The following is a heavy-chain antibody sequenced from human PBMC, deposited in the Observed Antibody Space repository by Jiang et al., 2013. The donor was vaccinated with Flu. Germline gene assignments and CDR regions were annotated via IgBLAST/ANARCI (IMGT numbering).Heavy chain of an antibody. CDR3: ARVPYYCSGGSCYGMDV. D-gene: IGHD2-15*01. CDR2: IYYGGIT. V-gene: IGHV4-59*01. J-gene: IGHJ6*02. Sequence: ISNYYWSWIRQPPGKGLEWIGYIYYGGITNYNPSLKSRVTISIDTSKNQFSLKLSSVTAADTAVYYCARVPYYCSGGSCYGMDVWGQGTTVTVSS. CDR1: ISNYY.